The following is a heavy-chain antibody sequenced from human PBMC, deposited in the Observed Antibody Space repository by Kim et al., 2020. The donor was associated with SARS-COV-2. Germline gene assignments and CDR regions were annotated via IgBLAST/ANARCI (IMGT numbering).Heavy chain of an antibody. Sequence: SETLSLTCAVSGGSISSGGYSWSWIRQPPGKGLEWIGYIYHSGSTYYNPSLKSRVTISVDRSKNQFSLKLNSVTAADTAVYYCAREAHSGYDGDWFDPWGQGTLVTVSS. D-gene: IGHD5-12*01. CDR3: AREAHSGYDGDWFDP. J-gene: IGHJ5*02. CDR1: GGSISSGGYS. CDR2: IYHSGST. V-gene: IGHV4-30-2*01.